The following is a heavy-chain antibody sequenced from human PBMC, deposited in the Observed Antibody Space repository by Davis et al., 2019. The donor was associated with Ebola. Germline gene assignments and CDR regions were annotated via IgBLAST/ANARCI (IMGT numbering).Heavy chain of an antibody. Sequence: PSETLSLTCAVYGGSFSGYYWSWIRQPPGKGLEWIGEINHSGSTNYNPSLKSRVTISVDTSKNQFSLKLSSVTAADTAVYYCATHRGYSSSWYGDDYWGQGTLVTVSS. CDR1: GGSFSGYY. J-gene: IGHJ4*02. CDR3: ATHRGYSSSWYGDDY. V-gene: IGHV4-34*01. CDR2: INHSGST. D-gene: IGHD6-13*01.